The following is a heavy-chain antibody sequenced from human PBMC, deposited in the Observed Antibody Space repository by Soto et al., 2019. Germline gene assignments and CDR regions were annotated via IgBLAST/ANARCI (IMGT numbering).Heavy chain of an antibody. D-gene: IGHD6-19*01. CDR2: ISAYNGNT. Sequence: ASVKVSCKASGYSFSSYGISWVRQAPGQGLEWMGWISAYNGNTNYAQKLQGRVTMTTDTSTSTAYMEVRSLRSDDTAVYYCARDHSSGWYHHYWGQGTLVTVSS. CDR1: GYSFSSYG. V-gene: IGHV1-18*01. CDR3: ARDHSSGWYHHY. J-gene: IGHJ4*02.